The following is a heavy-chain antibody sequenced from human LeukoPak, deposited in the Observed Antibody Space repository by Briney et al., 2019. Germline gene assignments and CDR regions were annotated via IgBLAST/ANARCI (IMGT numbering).Heavy chain of an antibody. V-gene: IGHV5-51*01. J-gene: IGHJ4*02. Sequence: GESLKISCKGSGYSFTSYWIGWVRQMPGKGLEWMGIIYPGDSDTRYRPSFQGQATISADKSISTAYLQWSSLKASDTAMYYFPRNYYDSSGYYYAFDYWGQGTLVTVSS. CDR1: GYSFTSYW. CDR3: PRNYYDSSGYYYAFDY. CDR2: IYPGDSDT. D-gene: IGHD3-22*01.